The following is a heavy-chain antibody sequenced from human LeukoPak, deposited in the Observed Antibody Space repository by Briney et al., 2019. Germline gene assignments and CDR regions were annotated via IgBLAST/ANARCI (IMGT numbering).Heavy chain of an antibody. CDR2: ISGTGTTI. Sequence: PGGSLRLSCAASGFTFSRFWMTWVRQAPGKGLEWVSSISGTGTTIYSADSVRGQFTVSRDNARNSLFLHMNSLRAEDTAVYYCAVQITMIVVVPYFDYWGQGTLVTVSS. V-gene: IGHV3-48*04. D-gene: IGHD3-22*01. CDR1: GFTFSRFW. CDR3: AVQITMIVVVPYFDY. J-gene: IGHJ4*02.